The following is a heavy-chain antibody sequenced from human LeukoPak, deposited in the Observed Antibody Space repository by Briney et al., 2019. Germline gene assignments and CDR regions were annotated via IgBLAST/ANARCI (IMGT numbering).Heavy chain of an antibody. J-gene: IGHJ4*02. CDR1: GGAIGSYY. CDR3: ARQYRTSMVNNPFDY. Sequence: SETLSLTCTVSGGAIGSYYWSWIRQPPGKGLEWIGYIYYRGTTNYNPSLKSRVTISVDTSKNQFSLTLRSMTAADTAVYYCARQYRTSMVNNPFDYWGQGTLVTVSS. CDR2: IYYRGTT. D-gene: IGHD5-18*01. V-gene: IGHV4-59*01.